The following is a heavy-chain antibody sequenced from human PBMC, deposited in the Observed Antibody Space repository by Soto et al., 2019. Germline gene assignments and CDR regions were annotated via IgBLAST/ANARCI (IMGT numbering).Heavy chain of an antibody. Sequence: QITLEESGPTRVKPTQSLALTCTFSGFSLSTSGVGVGWVRQPPGKALEWLALIYWDDDKRYSPSLQSRLTITKDTTKNQVILIMINMDPVDTATYYCAHSTWTGTKAYFDYWCQATLVTVSS. CDR2: IYWDDDK. CDR3: AHSTWTGTKAYFDY. J-gene: IGHJ4*02. V-gene: IGHV2-5*02. CDR1: GFSLSTSGVG. D-gene: IGHD1-1*01.